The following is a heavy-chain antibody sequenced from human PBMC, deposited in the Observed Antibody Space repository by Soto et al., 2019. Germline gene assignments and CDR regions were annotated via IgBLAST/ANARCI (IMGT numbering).Heavy chain of an antibody. Sequence: ASVKVSCKASGFTFTSSAVQWVRQARGQRLEWIGWIVVGSGNTNYAQKFQERVTITRDMSTSTAYMELSSLRSEDTAVYYCAAESSGSYPADYWGQGTLVTVSS. CDR3: AAESSGSYPADY. J-gene: IGHJ4*02. V-gene: IGHV1-58*01. CDR2: IVVGSGNT. D-gene: IGHD1-26*01. CDR1: GFTFTSSA.